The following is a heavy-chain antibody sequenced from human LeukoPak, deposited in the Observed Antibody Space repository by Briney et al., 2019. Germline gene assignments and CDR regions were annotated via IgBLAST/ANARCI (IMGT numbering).Heavy chain of an antibody. CDR3: NY. CDR2: IYSGGAT. D-gene: IGHD6-19*01. Sequence: GGSLRLSCAASGFTVSSNYMSWVRQAPGKGLEWVSVIYSGGATYYADSVKGRFTISRDNSKNTFYCARERNLEIAVAGTIFNYWGQGTLVTVSS. CDR1: GFTVSSNY. J-gene: IGHJ4*02. V-gene: IGHV3-66*01.